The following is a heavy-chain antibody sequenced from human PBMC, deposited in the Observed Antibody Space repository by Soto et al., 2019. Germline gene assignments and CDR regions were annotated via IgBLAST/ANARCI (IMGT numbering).Heavy chain of an antibody. V-gene: IGHV1-2*04. J-gene: IGHJ3*02. CDR2: INPNSGGT. D-gene: IGHD3-3*01. CDR1: GYTFTGYY. Sequence: QVQLVQSGAEVKKPGASVKVSCKASGYTFTGYYMHWVRQAPGQGLEWMGWINPNSGGTNYAQKFQGWVTMTRDTAISTAYMELSRLRSDATAVYYCARGYYDFWSAFDIWGQGTMVTVSS. CDR3: ARGYYDFWSAFDI.